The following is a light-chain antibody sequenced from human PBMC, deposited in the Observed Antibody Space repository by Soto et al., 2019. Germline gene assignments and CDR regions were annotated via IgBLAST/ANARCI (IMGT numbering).Light chain of an antibody. CDR2: EVS. Sequence: QSALTQPASVSGSPGQSNTISCTGTSSDVGGYNYVSWYQQHPGKAPNLMIYEVSNRPSGVSNRFSGSKSGNTASLTISGLQAEDEADYYCSSYTSSSTVVFGGGTKLTVL. CDR3: SSYTSSSTVV. J-gene: IGLJ2*01. V-gene: IGLV2-14*01. CDR1: SSDVGGYNY.